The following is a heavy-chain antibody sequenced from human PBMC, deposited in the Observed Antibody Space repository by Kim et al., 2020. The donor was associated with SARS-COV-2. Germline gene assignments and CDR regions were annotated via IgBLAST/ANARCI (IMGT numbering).Heavy chain of an antibody. CDR3: ARENTGVYYYYYMDV. Sequence: QKFQGRVTITADKSTSTAYMELSSLRSEDTAVYYCARENTGVYYYYYMDVWGKGTTVTVSS. D-gene: IGHD7-27*01. J-gene: IGHJ6*03. V-gene: IGHV1-69*04.